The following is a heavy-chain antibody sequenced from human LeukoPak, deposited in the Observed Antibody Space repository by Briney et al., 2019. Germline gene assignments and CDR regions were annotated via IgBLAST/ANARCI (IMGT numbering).Heavy chain of an antibody. D-gene: IGHD1-26*01. V-gene: IGHV3-74*01. J-gene: IGHJ5*02. CDR3: VRERLVGLGCFDP. Sequence: PGGSLRLSCTASEFTFISYWMHWVRQAPGKGLVWVSRINSDESSISYADSVKGRFTISRDNAKNTLYLQMNSLRPEDTAVYYCVRERLVGLGCFDPWGQGTQVTVSS. CDR2: INSDESSI. CDR1: EFTFISYW.